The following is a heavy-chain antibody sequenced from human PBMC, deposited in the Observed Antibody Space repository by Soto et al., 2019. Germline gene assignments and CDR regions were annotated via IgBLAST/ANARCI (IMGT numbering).Heavy chain of an antibody. CDR1: GFTFSTYA. CDR2: INGRGYPT. Sequence: EVQLLESGGGLVQPGGSLRLSCGASGFTFSTYAMSWVRQVPGKGLQLVSVINGRGYPTYYADSVEGRCTISRDNSENPLYLQMSSLRAEDTAIYYCAKQIPGAGNWYFDLWGRGTLVTVSS. J-gene: IGHJ2*01. CDR3: AKQIPGAGNWYFDL. D-gene: IGHD3-10*01. V-gene: IGHV3-23*01.